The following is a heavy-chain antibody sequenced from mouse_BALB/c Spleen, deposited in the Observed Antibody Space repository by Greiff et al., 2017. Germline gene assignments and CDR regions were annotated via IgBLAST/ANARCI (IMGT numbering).Heavy chain of an antibody. V-gene: IGHV2-9*02. CDR3: ARTYYGSSLYAMDY. CDR1: GFSLTSYG. J-gene: IGHJ4*01. CDR2: IWAGGST. Sequence: QVQLQQSGPGLVAPSQSLSITCTVSGFSLTSYGVHWVRQPPGKGLEWLGVIWAGGSTNYNSALMSRLSISKDNSKSQVFLKMNSLQTDDTAMYYCARTYYGSSLYAMDYWGQGTSVTVSS. D-gene: IGHD1-1*01.